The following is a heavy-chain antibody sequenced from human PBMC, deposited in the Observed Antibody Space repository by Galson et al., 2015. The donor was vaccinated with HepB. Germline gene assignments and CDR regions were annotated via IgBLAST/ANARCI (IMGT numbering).Heavy chain of an antibody. J-gene: IGHJ5*01. CDR3: AKEEGSTHPGNWFDP. V-gene: IGHV3-23*01. CDR1: GFTFTSYA. Sequence: SLRLSCAASGFTFTSYAMTWVRQAPGKGLEWVSAVSSSGYSTYYADSVKGRSTISRDNSKNTLYLQINSLRAEDTALYYCAKEEGSTHPGNWFDPWGQGTLVTVAS. CDR2: VSSSGYST.